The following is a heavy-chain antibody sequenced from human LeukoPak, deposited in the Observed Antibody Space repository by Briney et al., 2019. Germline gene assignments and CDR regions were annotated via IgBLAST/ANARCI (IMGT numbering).Heavy chain of an antibody. CDR1: GYTFTSYY. J-gene: IGHJ6*03. V-gene: IGHV1-46*01. D-gene: IGHD2-2*01. CDR2: INPSGGST. Sequence: ASVKVSCKASGYTFTSYYMHWVRQAPGQGLEWMGIINPSGGSTSYAQKFQGRVTMTRDMSTSTVYMELSSLRSEDTAVYYCARSADIVVVPAAIHPYYMDVWGKGTTVTVSS. CDR3: ARSADIVVVPAAIHPYYMDV.